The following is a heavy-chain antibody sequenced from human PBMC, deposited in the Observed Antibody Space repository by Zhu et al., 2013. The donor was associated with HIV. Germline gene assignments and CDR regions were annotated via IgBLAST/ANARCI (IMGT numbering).Heavy chain of an antibody. Sequence: QVQLVQSGAEVKKPGSSVKVSCKASGGTFSSYAISWVRQAPGQGLEWMGGIIPIFGTANYAQKFQGRVTITADESTSTAYMELSSLRSEDTAVYYCARERDIVVVPAASPFDYWGQGTLVTVSS. CDR3: ARERDIVVVPAASPFDY. D-gene: IGHD2-2*01. V-gene: IGHV1-69*01. CDR2: IIPIFGTA. CDR1: GGTFSSYA. J-gene: IGHJ4*02.